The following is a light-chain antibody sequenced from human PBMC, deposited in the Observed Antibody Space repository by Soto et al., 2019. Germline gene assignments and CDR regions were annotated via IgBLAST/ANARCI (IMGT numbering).Light chain of an antibody. CDR2: EVT. J-gene: IGLJ1*01. V-gene: IGLV2-18*02. CDR1: SSDVGSYNR. Sequence: QSVLTQPPSVSGSPGQSVTISCTGTSSDVGSYNRVSWYQQPPGTAPKLMIYEVTNRPSGVPDRFSGSKSGNTASLTISGLQAEDEADYYCQSYDRCLSDHVFGTGTKVTVL. CDR3: QSYDRCLSDHV.